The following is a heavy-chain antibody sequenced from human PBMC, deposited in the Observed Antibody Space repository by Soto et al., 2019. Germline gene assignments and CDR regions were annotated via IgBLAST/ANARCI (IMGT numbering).Heavy chain of an antibody. D-gene: IGHD2-8*01. CDR1: GFTFGDFA. J-gene: IGHJ4*02. CDR2: LSYDGSRE. CDR3: ARDYGANQAISRY. Sequence: QVQLVESGGGLAQPGTSLVLSCATSGFTFGDFAFHWVRQAPGKGLVWVAVLSYDGSREYYADSVKGRFTVSRDNSRNTLHLDMNSLRPENTGIDYCARDYGANQAISRYWGQGTLVTVSS. V-gene: IGHV3-30*04.